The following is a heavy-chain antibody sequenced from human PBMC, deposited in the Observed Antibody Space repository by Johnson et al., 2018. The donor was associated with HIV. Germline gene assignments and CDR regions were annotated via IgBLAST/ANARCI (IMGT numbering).Heavy chain of an antibody. CDR2: IKQDGSEK. D-gene: IGHD6-13*01. V-gene: IGHV3-7*03. CDR1: GFTFSSYW. J-gene: IGHJ3*02. CDR3: TTGTSWYGAITFDI. Sequence: VQLVESGGGLVQPGGSLRLSCAASGFTFSSYWMSWVRQAPGKGLEWVANIKQDGSEKYYVDSVKGRFTISRDDSKNTLYLQMNSLKTEDTAVYYCTTGTSWYGAITFDIWGQGTMVTVSS.